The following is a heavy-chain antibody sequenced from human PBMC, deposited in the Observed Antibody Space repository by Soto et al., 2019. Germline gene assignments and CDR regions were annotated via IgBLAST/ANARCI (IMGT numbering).Heavy chain of an antibody. D-gene: IGHD3-22*01. J-gene: IGHJ4*02. CDR3: ARDWGVYDSDSMTLIAHLDS. CDR1: GFTFSSNG. V-gene: IGHV3-48*02. CDR2: ISIGSSTI. Sequence: EVQLVESGGGLVQPGGSLRLSCAASGFTFSSNGMNWVRQAPGKGLAWVSFISIGSSTINYADSVRGRFTISRDNAKNTLYLQMNSQRDEDSGAYYCARDWGVYDSDSMTLIAHLDSWGQGTLVPVSS.